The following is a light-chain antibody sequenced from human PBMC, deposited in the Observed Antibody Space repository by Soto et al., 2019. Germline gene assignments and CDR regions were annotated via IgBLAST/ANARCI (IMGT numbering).Light chain of an antibody. V-gene: IGKV3-20*01. Sequence: EIVLTQSPGTLSLSPGEGATLSCRASQSVGSNYLAWFQQKPGQAPRLLIYGASSRATGIPDRFSGSGSGTDFTLTISRLEPEDFAVYYCQLYGGSTTITYGQATRLEI. CDR3: QLYGGSTTIT. J-gene: IGKJ5*01. CDR1: QSVGSNY. CDR2: GAS.